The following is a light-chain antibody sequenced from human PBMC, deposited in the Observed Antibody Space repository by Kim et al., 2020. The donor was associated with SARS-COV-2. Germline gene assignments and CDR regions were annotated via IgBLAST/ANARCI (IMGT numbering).Light chain of an antibody. CDR1: QSISSS. V-gene: IGKV3-15*01. J-gene: IGKJ5*01. Sequence: SLSPGERATLPCRASQSISSSLAWYQQKPGQAPRVLIYGVSARATGIPARFSGSGSGTEFTLTISNVQSEDFAVYYCQQYAYWRAFGQGTRLEIK. CDR3: QQYAYWRA. CDR2: GVS.